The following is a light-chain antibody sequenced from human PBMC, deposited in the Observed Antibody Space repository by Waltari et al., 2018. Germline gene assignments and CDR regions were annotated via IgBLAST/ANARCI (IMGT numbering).Light chain of an antibody. CDR3: YSYTTSGIYV. V-gene: IGLV2-18*02. J-gene: IGLJ1*01. CDR1: NSDVGFYNR. CDR2: QVS. Sequence: QSALTQPPSVSGSPGQSVTISCAGTNSDVGFYNRVSWYQQSPGTAPKLIVYQVSNRPSGVPDRFSGSTSGSTASLTISGLQAEDEADYYCYSYTTSGIYVFGTGTKVSVL.